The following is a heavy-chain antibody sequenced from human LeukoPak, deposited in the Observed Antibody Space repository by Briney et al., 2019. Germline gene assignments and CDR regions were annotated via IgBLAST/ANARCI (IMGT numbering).Heavy chain of an antibody. J-gene: IGHJ5*02. V-gene: IGHV4-39*07. CDR1: GGSITSNSYY. Sequence: SETLSLTCTVSGGSITSNSYYWGWIRQPPGKGLEWIGSIYYSGSTYYNPSLKRRVTISIDTSKNQFSLKLSSVTAADTAVYYCARDRLQLQSWGQGTLVTVSS. D-gene: IGHD1-1*01. CDR3: ARDRLQLQS. CDR2: IYYSGST.